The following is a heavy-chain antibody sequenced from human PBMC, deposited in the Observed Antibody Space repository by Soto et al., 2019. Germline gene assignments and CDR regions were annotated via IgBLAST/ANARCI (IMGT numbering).Heavy chain of an antibody. CDR2: MNPNSGTT. Sequence: ASAQASCMASGYTFTSCDINWVRQDPAQRLVWMGWMNPNSGTTGYAQKFQGRVTMTRNTSISTAYMELGSLRSEDTAVYYCARQGWIYLFDYWGKGSWVTVSS. D-gene: IGHD1-26*01. CDR1: GYTFTSCD. CDR3: ARQGWIYLFDY. V-gene: IGHV1-8*01. J-gene: IGHJ4*02.